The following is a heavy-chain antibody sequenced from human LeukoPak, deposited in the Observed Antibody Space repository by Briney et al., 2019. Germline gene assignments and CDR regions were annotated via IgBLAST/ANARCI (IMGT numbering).Heavy chain of an antibody. CDR1: GGSISSYY. D-gene: IGHD4-23*01. CDR2: IFYSGST. V-gene: IGHV4-59*01. J-gene: IGHJ3*02. Sequence: KPSQTLSLTCTVSGGSISSYYWSWIRQPPGKGLEWIGYIFYSGSTNYNPSLKSRVTISVGTSENQFSLKLSSVTAADTAVYYCAREGTTVVTPSHAFDIWGQGTMVTVSS. CDR3: AREGTTVVTPSHAFDI.